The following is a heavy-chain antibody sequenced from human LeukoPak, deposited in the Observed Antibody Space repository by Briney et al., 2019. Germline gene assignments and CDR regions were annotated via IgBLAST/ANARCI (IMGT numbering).Heavy chain of an antibody. J-gene: IGHJ4*02. CDR2: IYYSGST. Sequence: SETLSVTCTVSGGSISSSSYYWGWIRQPPGKGLEWIGSIYYSGSTYYNPSLKSRVTISVDTSKNQFSLKLSSVTAADTAVYYCARQPSYDSSGYCDYWGQGTLVTVSS. V-gene: IGHV4-39*01. CDR3: ARQPSYDSSGYCDY. D-gene: IGHD3-22*01. CDR1: GGSISSSSYY.